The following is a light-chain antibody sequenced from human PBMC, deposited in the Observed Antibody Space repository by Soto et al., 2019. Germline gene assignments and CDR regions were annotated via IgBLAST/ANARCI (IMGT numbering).Light chain of an antibody. Sequence: EIVMTQSPASLSVSPGEKVTLSWRAGQGVTTNFAWYQQKSGQSPRLLIYDVSTRATGVPARFSGTGSETDFTLTISGLQSEDSAVYFCQQYNNWPFSFGQGTRLEIK. CDR2: DVS. J-gene: IGKJ5*01. V-gene: IGKV3-15*01. CDR3: QQYNNWPFS. CDR1: QGVTTN.